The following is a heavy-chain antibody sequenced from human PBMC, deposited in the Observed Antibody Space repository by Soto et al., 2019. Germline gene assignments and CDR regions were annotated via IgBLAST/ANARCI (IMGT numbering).Heavy chain of an antibody. J-gene: IGHJ6*02. D-gene: IGHD4-17*01. Sequence: TSETLSLTCTVSGGSISSGGYYWSWIRQHPGKGLEWIGYIYYSGSTYYNPSLKSRVTISVDTSKNQFSLKLSSVTAADTAVYYCARDHYYGDFNRPRYYYYGMDVWGQGTTVTVSS. V-gene: IGHV4-31*03. CDR1: GGSISSGGYY. CDR2: IYYSGST. CDR3: ARDHYYGDFNRPRYYYYGMDV.